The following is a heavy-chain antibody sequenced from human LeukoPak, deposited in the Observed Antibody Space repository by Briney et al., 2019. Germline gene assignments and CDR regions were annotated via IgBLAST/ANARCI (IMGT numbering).Heavy chain of an antibody. CDR3: AREVFHVAGDYYYYGMDV. Sequence: SETLSITCTVPGGSISSYYWRWIRQPPGKRLEWIGHIYYSGSTNYNPSLKCLVTISVDTSKNQFSLKLSSVTAADTAVYYCAREVFHVAGDYYYYGMDVWGQGTTVTVSS. J-gene: IGHJ6*02. D-gene: IGHD6-19*01. CDR1: GGSISSYY. CDR2: IYYSGST. V-gene: IGHV4-59*13.